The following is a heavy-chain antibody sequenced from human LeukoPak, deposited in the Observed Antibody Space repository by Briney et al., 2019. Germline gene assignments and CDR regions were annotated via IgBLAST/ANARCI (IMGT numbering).Heavy chain of an antibody. V-gene: IGHV1-69*05. CDR1: GGTFSSYA. J-gene: IGHJ4*02. D-gene: IGHD3-3*01. CDR2: IIPIFGTA. CDR3: ARSPYDYWSGYYHDTPFDY. Sequence: SVKVSCKASGGTFSSYAISWVRQAPGQGLGWMGRIIPIFGTANYAQKFQGRVTITTDESTSTAYMEPSSLRSEDPAVYYCARSPYDYWSGYYHDTPFDYWGQGTLVTVSS.